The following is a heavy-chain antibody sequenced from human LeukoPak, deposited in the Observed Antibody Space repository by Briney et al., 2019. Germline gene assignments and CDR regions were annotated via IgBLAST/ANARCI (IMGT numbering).Heavy chain of an antibody. CDR3: ARCCGNYYDSSGYLSFDY. V-gene: IGHV4-61*02. CDR1: GGSISSGSYY. CDR2: IYTSGST. Sequence: PSETLSLTCTVSGGSISSGSYYWSWIRQPAGKGLEWIGRIYTSGSTNYNPSLKSRVTISVDTSKNQFSLKLSSVTAADTAVYYCARCCGNYYDSSGYLSFDYWGQGTLVTVSS. J-gene: IGHJ4*02. D-gene: IGHD3-22*01.